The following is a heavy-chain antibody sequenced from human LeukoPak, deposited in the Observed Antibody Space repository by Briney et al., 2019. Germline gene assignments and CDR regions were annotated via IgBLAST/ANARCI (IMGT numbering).Heavy chain of an antibody. D-gene: IGHD2-2*01. Sequence: GGSLRLSCAASGFTFSSYAMSWVRQAPGKGLEWVSAIRGSGGSTYYADSVKGRFTISRDNSKNTLYLQMNSLRAEDTAVYYCAKDWALVVVPAAMYYFDYWGQGTLVTVSS. CDR3: AKDWALVVVPAAMYYFDY. CDR2: IRGSGGST. CDR1: GFTFSSYA. J-gene: IGHJ4*02. V-gene: IGHV3-23*01.